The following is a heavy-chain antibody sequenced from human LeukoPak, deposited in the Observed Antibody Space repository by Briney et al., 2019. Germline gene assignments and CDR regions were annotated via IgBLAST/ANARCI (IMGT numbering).Heavy chain of an antibody. CDR1: GFAFNKYW. J-gene: IGHJ4*02. D-gene: IGHD3-22*01. CDR3: ATGNYYDSRGYYTFGH. Sequence: GGSLRLSCAASGFAFNKYWMHWVRQAPGKGLVWVSRINGDGSTTSYADSVKGGFTISRDNAKNTLYLQMSGLRAEDTAVYYCATGNYYDSRGYYTFGHWGQGTLVTVSS. V-gene: IGHV3-74*01. CDR2: INGDGSTT.